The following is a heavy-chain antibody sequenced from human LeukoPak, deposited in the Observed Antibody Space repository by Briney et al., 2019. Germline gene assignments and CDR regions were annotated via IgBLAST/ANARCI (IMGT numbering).Heavy chain of an antibody. D-gene: IGHD1-26*01. CDR3: AKGGGSLDY. CDR2: TYYRSKWYN. CDR1: GDSFSSNSAG. J-gene: IGHJ4*02. Sequence: SQTLSLTCAISGDSFSSNSAGWSWLRQSPSRGLEWLGRTYYRSKWYNDYAVSVKGRITINPDTSKNQFSLQLNSVTPEDTAVYYCAKGGGSLDYWGRGTLVTVSS. V-gene: IGHV6-1*01.